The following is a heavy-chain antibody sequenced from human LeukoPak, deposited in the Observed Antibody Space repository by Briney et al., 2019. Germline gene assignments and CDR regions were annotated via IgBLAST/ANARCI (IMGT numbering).Heavy chain of an antibody. CDR1: GGSISSYY. V-gene: IGHV4-59*01. CDR2: IYYSGST. D-gene: IGHD3-3*01. J-gene: IGHJ1*01. Sequence: PSENLSLTCTVSGGSISSYYWSWIPQPPGKGLEWIEYIYYSGSTNYNPSLKSRVTISVDTSKNQFSLKLSSVTAADTAVYYCARFAGYDFWSGYYEHWGQGTLVTVSP. CDR3: ARFAGYDFWSGYYEH.